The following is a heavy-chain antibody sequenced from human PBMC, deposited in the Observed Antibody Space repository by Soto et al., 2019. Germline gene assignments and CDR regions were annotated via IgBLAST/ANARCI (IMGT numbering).Heavy chain of an antibody. Sequence: ASVKVCCKASGYTFTRYGISWVRQAPGQGLEWMGWISAYNGNTNYAQKLQGRVTMTTDTPTSTAYMELRSLRSDDTAVYYCERGWFFCFGSCRQSHDAFDIWGQGTMVTVSS. CDR3: ERGWFFCFGSCRQSHDAFDI. D-gene: IGHD2-15*01. CDR2: ISAYNGNT. V-gene: IGHV1-18*01. CDR1: GYTFTRYG. J-gene: IGHJ3*02.